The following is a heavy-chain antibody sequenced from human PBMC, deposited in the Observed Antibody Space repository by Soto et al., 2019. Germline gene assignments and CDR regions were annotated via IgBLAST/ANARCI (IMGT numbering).Heavy chain of an antibody. CDR1: GAALNSGNYY. CDR3: ARLRIATNNYKWFDP. Sequence: SETLSLTGSVSGAALNSGNYYWSWIRQVPGKRLEWIGHIYVTGAVDYNPSLRDRITISQDTSERQFSLNLRLVTAADTAVYYCARLRIATNNYKWFDPWGQGTLVTVSS. V-gene: IGHV4-31*03. D-gene: IGHD2-21*01. J-gene: IGHJ5*02. CDR2: IYVTGAV.